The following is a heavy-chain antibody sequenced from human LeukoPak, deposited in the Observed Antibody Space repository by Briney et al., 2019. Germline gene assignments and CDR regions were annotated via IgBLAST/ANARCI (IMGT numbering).Heavy chain of an antibody. CDR2: IKQDGSEK. J-gene: IGHJ4*02. D-gene: IGHD3-22*01. CDR3: ASSLYYDSSGYYYTHFDY. Sequence: GGSLRLSCAASGFTFSSYWMSWVRQAPGKGLEWVANIKQDGSEKYYVDSVKGRFTISRDNSKNTLYLQMGSLRAEDMAVYYCASSLYYDSSGYYYTHFDYWGQGTLVTVSS. CDR1: GFTFSSYW. V-gene: IGHV3-7*01.